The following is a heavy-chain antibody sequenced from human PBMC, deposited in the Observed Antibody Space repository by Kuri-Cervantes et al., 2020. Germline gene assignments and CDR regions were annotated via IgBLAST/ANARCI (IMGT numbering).Heavy chain of an antibody. CDR2: IYPGDSDT. Sequence: GESLKISCQGSGYTFSDYLIAWVRQIPGKGLEWMGIIYPGDSDTRYSPSFQGQVTISADKSISTAYLQWSSLKASDTAMYYCARRSYGVGWFDPWGQGTLVTVSS. J-gene: IGHJ5*02. CDR1: GYTFSDYL. CDR3: ARRSYGVGWFDP. D-gene: IGHD3-10*01. V-gene: IGHV5-51*01.